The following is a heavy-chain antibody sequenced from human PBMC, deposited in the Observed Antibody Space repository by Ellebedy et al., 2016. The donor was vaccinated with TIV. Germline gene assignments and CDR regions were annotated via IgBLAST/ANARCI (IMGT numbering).Heavy chain of an antibody. J-gene: IGHJ2*01. V-gene: IGHV3-7*01. CDR3: TRGYCGGDCYYWYFDL. Sequence: GESLKISCAASGFTFSNYCMSWVRQAPGKGLEWVANLKQGGSEIHYADSVKGRFTISRDNAKSSLYLQMNSLRAEDTAVYFCTRGYCGGDCYYWYFDLWGRGTLVTVSS. CDR2: LKQGGSEI. D-gene: IGHD2-21*02. CDR1: GFTFSNYC.